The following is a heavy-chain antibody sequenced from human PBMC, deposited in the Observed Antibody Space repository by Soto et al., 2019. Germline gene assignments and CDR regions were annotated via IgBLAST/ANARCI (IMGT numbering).Heavy chain of an antibody. Sequence: QVRLVQSGAEVKKPGASVKVSCKASGYTFTSYYLHWVRQAPGQGLVWMGLMNPSDGSTSYTQKFKGRVTMTRDTSTSTVYLEMSSLRAEDTAVYYCVRSTVSDACDIWGQGTMVTVSS. CDR2: MNPSDGST. D-gene: IGHD2-2*01. J-gene: IGHJ3*02. V-gene: IGHV1-46*01. CDR3: VRSTVSDACDI. CDR1: GYTFTSYY.